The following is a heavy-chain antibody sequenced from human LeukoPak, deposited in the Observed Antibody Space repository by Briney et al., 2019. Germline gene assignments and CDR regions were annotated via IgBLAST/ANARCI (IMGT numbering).Heavy chain of an antibody. J-gene: IGHJ6*02. CDR2: IKQDGGEK. Sequence: GGSLRLSCAASGFTFSSYWMSWVRQAPGKGLEWVANIKQDGGEKYYVDSVKGRFTISRDNAKNSLYLQMNSLRAEDTAVYYCARDEEQDGDYSYYYYYGMDVWGQGTTVTVSS. V-gene: IGHV3-7*03. CDR1: GFTFSSYW. D-gene: IGHD4-17*01. CDR3: ARDEEQDGDYSYYYYYGMDV.